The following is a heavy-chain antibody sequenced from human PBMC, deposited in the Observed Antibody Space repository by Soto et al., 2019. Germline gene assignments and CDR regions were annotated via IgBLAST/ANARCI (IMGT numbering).Heavy chain of an antibody. V-gene: IGHV5-51*01. J-gene: IGHJ3*02. CDR1: GYSFTSYW. CDR2: IYPGDSDT. Sequence: GESLKISCKGSGYSFTSYWIGWVGQMPGKGLEWMGIIYPGDSDTRYSPSFQGQVTISADKSISTAYLQWSSLKASDTAMYYCASKGIAAAGTLGDAFDIWGQGTMVTVSS. CDR3: ASKGIAAAGTLGDAFDI. D-gene: IGHD6-13*01.